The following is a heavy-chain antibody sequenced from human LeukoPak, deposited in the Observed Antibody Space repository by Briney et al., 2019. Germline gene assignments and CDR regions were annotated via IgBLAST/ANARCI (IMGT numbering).Heavy chain of an antibody. D-gene: IGHD5-12*01. J-gene: IGHJ4*02. CDR3: ARDLWGGGYSGYGVN. CDR2: IYSGGST. Sequence: GGSLRLSCAASGFTFSSYEMNWVRQAPGKGLEWVSVIYSGGSTYYADSVKGRFTISRDNSKNTLYLQMNSLRAEDTAVYYCARDLWGGGYSGYGVNWGQGTLVTVSS. CDR1: GFTFSSYE. V-gene: IGHV3-53*01.